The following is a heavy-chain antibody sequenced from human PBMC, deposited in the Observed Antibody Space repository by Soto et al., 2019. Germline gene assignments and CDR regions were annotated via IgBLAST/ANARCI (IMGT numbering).Heavy chain of an antibody. V-gene: IGHV6-1*01. CDR1: GDRVSSNGAA. CDR3: ARAGDYDSWSGYTSQYYYYAMDV. D-gene: IGHD3-3*01. J-gene: IGHJ6*02. CDR2: TYYRSKWYN. Sequence: SQTLSLTCAISGDRVSSNGAAWNWIRQSPSRGLEWLGRTYYRSKWYNDYAVSVKSRITINPDTSKNQFSLQLNSVPPEDTAVYYCARAGDYDSWSGYTSQYYYYAMDVWGQGTTVTVSS.